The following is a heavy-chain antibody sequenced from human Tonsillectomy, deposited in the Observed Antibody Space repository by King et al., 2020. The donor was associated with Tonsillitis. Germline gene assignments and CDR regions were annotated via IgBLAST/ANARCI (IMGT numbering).Heavy chain of an antibody. V-gene: IGHV3-23*04. J-gene: IGHJ1*01. CDR3: GKASPGVGYLQH. CDR2: ITDSGAST. D-gene: IGHD2-15*01. Sequence: VQLVESGGGLVQPGGSLRLSCAASGFTFSSYAMRWVRQAPGGGLEWVSSITDSGASTDHAESVRGRFTISRDNSKNILYLQMNSLRVDDTAVYYCGKASPGVGYLQHWGQGTRVTVSS. CDR1: GFTFSSYA.